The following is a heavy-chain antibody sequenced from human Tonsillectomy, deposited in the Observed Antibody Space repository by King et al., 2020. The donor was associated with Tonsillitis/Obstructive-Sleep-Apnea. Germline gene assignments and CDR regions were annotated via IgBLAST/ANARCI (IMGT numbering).Heavy chain of an antibody. CDR3: ARLVDTAMDSDFYYGMDV. D-gene: IGHD5-18*01. J-gene: IGHJ6*02. V-gene: IGHV5-10-1*03. CDR1: GYSFINYW. CDR2: IDPSDSYI. Sequence: EVQLVESGAEVKKPGESLRISCKGSGYSFINYWITWVRQMPGKGLEWMGRIDPSDSYINYNPSFQGHVTISTDKSISTAYLQWTSLKASDTAMYYCARLVDTAMDSDFYYGMDVWGQGTTVTVSS.